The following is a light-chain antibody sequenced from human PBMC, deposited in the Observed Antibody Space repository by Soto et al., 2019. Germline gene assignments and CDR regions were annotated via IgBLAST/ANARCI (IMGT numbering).Light chain of an antibody. CDR2: NVS. Sequence: QSALTQPHSVSGSPGQTVTISCTGTSSDVDGYNYVSWYQQHPRKAPKLMIYNVSKRPSGVPDRFSGSKSGNTASLTISGLQAEDEADYYCCSYAGTYTVFGEGTKLTVL. J-gene: IGLJ2*01. V-gene: IGLV2-11*01. CDR3: CSYAGTYTV. CDR1: SSDVDGYNY.